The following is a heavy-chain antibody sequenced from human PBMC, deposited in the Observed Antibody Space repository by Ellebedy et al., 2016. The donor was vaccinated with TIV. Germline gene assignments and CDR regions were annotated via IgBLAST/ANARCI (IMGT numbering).Heavy chain of an antibody. CDR2: IGYDGRDI. V-gene: IGHV3-30-3*02. CDR1: GFNFKTYA. Sequence: GESLKISXAASGFNFKTYAMDWVRQAPGKGLEWVAVIGYDGRDISYADSVKGRFTISRDNPKKTLYLQMNSLRVDDSTVYYCAKGIQLWSATFYAFDSWGQGTKVTVSS. J-gene: IGHJ3*02. D-gene: IGHD5-18*01. CDR3: AKGIQLWSATFYAFDS.